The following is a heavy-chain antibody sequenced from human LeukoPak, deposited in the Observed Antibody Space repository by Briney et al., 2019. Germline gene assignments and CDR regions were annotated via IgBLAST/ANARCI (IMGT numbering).Heavy chain of an antibody. Sequence: SVKVSCKGSGCTFSSYAISWVRQAPAQGLEWMGRIIPILGIANYAPKFQGRVTINADKSTSTAYMEMSSLRCEETAVYYCARCSVTIFGVNWFDPWGQGTLVTLPS. CDR1: GCTFSSYA. CDR2: IIPILGIA. D-gene: IGHD3-3*01. CDR3: ARCSVTIFGVNWFDP. J-gene: IGHJ5*02. V-gene: IGHV1-69*04.